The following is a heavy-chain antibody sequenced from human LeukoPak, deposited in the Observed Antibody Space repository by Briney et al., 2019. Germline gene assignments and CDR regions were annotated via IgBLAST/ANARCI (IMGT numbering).Heavy chain of an antibody. CDR1: GYTFTSYD. Sequence: GASVKVSCKASGYTFTSYDINWVRQATGQGLEWRGWMNPNSGNTGYAQKFQGRGTITRNTSISTAYMELGSLRSERTAVYYCARADPYCGGTCYFDYWGQGTLVTVSS. D-gene: IGHD2-21*01. CDR2: MNPNSGNT. CDR3: ARADPYCGGTCYFDY. J-gene: IGHJ4*02. V-gene: IGHV1-8*03.